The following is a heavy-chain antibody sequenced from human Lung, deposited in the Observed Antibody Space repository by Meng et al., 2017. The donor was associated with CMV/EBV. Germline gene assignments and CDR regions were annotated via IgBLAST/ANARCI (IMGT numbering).Heavy chain of an antibody. D-gene: IGHD3-10*02. Sequence: TFNNYGLIWVRQAPGKGLEWVGGISAYSGSTNYAQKIQDRVTMTTHTSSNTAYMELRSLRSDDTAIYYCARVVVHYYARGDNADYSDYWGQGTLVTVSS. CDR3: ARVVVHYYARGDNADYSDY. V-gene: IGHV1-18*04. CDR2: ISAYSGST. J-gene: IGHJ4*02. CDR1: TFNNYG.